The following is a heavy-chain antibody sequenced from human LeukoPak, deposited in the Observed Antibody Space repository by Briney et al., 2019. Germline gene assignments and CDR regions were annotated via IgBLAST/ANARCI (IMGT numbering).Heavy chain of an antibody. J-gene: IGHJ4*02. D-gene: IGHD3-3*01. Sequence: SVKVSCKASGGTFSSYAISWVRQASGQGLEWMGVIIPIFGTANYAQKFQGRVTITADESTSTAYMELSSLRSEDTAVYYCARGGGSGITIFGVVRYYFDYWGQGTLVTVSS. V-gene: IGHV1-69*13. CDR3: ARGGGSGITIFGVVRYYFDY. CDR2: IIPIFGTA. CDR1: GGTFSSYA.